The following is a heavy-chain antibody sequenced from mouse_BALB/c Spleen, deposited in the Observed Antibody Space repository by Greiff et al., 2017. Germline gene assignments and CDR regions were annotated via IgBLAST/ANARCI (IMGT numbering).Heavy chain of an antibody. CDR2: INSNGGST. CDR3: ARDGWYFDV. CDR1: GSTFSSYG. V-gene: IGHV5-6-3*01. Sequence: DVKLVESGGGLVQPGGSLKLSCAASGSTFSSYGMSWVRQTPDKRLELVATINSNGGSTYYPDSVKGRFTISRDNAKNTLYLQMSSLKSEDTAMYYCARDGWYFDVWGAGTTVTVSS. J-gene: IGHJ1*01.